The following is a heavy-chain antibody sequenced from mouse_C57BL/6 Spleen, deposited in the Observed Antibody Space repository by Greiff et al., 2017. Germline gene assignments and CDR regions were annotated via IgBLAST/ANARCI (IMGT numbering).Heavy chain of an antibody. D-gene: IGHD2-4*01. CDR2: IWSGGST. CDR3: ASPYYDYLAWFAY. CDR1: GFSLTSYG. Sequence: QVQLQQSGPGLVQPSQSLSITCTVSGFSLTSYGVHWVRQSPGKGLEWLGVIWSGGSTDYNAAFISRLSISKDNSKSQVFFKMNSLQADDTAIYYCASPYYDYLAWFAYWGQGTLVTVSA. V-gene: IGHV2-2*01. J-gene: IGHJ3*01.